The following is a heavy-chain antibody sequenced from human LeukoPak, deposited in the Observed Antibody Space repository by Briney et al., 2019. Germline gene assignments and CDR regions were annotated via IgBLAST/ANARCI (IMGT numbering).Heavy chain of an antibody. CDR2: INHSGST. CDR3: ARVSGGNLLDY. V-gene: IGHV4-34*01. D-gene: IGHD4-23*01. Sequence: PSETLSLTCAVYGGSFSGYYWSLIRQPPGKGLEWIGEINHSGSTNYNPSLKSRVTISVDTSKNQFSLKLSSVTAADTAVYYCARVSGGNLLDYWGQGTLVTVSS. J-gene: IGHJ4*02. CDR1: GGSFSGYY.